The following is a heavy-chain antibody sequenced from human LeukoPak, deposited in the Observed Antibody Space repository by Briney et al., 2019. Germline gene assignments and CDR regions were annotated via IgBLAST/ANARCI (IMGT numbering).Heavy chain of an antibody. CDR1: GFTFDDYG. Sequence: PGGSLRLSCRASGFTFDDYGMSWVRQAPGKGLAWVSSISSSRTYTNYADSVRGRFTISRDNSKNSLYLQMNSLRAEDTAVYYCARSLTAAAGNLGYWGQGTLITVSS. V-gene: IGHV3-21*01. J-gene: IGHJ4*02. CDR3: ARSLTAAAGNLGY. CDR2: ISSSRTYT. D-gene: IGHD6-13*01.